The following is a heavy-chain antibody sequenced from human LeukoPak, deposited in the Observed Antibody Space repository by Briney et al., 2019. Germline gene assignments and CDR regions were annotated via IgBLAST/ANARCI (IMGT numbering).Heavy chain of an antibody. CDR3: ARFTIAAAGSWFDP. D-gene: IGHD6-13*01. J-gene: IGHJ5*02. CDR2: ISYSGNT. Sequence: SETLSLTCTVSGGSISSYYWSWIRQPPGKGLEWIGYISYSGNTNYSPSLRSRVTMSVDTSKDQFSLKLSSVTAADTAVYYCARFTIAAAGSWFDPWGQGTLVTVSS. V-gene: IGHV4-59*08. CDR1: GGSISSYY.